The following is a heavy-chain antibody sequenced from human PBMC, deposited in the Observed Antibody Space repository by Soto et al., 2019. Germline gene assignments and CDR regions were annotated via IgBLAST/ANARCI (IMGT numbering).Heavy chain of an antibody. D-gene: IGHD4-17*01. J-gene: IGHJ4*02. Sequence: GGSLRLSCAASGFTFSSYGMHWVRQAPGKGLEWVAVIWYDGSNKYYADSVKGRFTISRDNSKNTLYLQMNSLRAEDTAVYYCARSTYGDYYFDYWGQGTLVTVSS. CDR1: GFTFSSYG. V-gene: IGHV3-33*01. CDR3: ARSTYGDYYFDY. CDR2: IWYDGSNK.